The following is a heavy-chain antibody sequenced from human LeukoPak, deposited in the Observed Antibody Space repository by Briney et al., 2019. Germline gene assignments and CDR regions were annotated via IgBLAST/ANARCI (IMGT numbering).Heavy chain of an antibody. J-gene: IGHJ5*02. CDR1: GFTFSNYA. D-gene: IGHD3-10*01. Sequence: PGGSLRLSCAASGFTFSNYAMSWVRQAPGKGLEWVSVIYSGGSTYYADSVKGRFTISRDNSKNTFYLQMNSLRAEDTAVYYCARGVSYGSGSYIGDPWGQGTLVTVSS. CDR3: ARGVSYGSGSYIGDP. CDR2: IYSGGST. V-gene: IGHV3-53*01.